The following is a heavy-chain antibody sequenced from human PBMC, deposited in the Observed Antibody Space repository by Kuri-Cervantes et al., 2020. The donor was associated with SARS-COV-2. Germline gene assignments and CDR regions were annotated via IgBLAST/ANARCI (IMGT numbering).Heavy chain of an antibody. CDR3: AREGVVGATTYYYYGMDV. Sequence: GGSLRLSCAASGFTFSSYGMHWVRQAPGKGLEWVAVIWYDGSNKYYADSVKGRFTISRDNSKNTLYLQVNSLSAEDTAVYYCAREGVVGATTYYYYGMDVWGQGTTVTVSS. D-gene: IGHD1-26*01. CDR2: IWYDGSNK. V-gene: IGHV3-33*08. CDR1: GFTFSSYG. J-gene: IGHJ6*02.